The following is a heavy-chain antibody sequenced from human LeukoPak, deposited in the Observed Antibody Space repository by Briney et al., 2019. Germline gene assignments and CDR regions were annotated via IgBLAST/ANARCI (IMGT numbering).Heavy chain of an antibody. V-gene: IGHV4-59*01. D-gene: IGHD5-18*01. Sequence: SETLSLTCTVSGGSIRNYYWSWIRQPPGKGLEWIGFIYYGGSTNYNPSLKSRVTISVDTSKNQFSLKLSSVTAADTAVYYCARGGYGYGYFDYWGQGTLVTVSS. J-gene: IGHJ4*02. CDR3: ARGGYGYGYFDY. CDR1: GGSIRNYY. CDR2: IYYGGST.